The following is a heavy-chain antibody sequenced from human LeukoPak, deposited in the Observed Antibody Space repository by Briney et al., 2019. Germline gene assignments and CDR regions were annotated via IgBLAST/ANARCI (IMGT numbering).Heavy chain of an antibody. CDR1: SGSIGSYY. CDR3: ASSLGDYRGYTFDY. V-gene: IGHV4-59*01. CDR2: IYYSGST. J-gene: IGHJ4*02. Sequence: PSETLSLTCTVSSGSIGSYYWSWIRQPPGKGLEWIGYIYYSGSTNYNPSLKSRVTISVDTSKNQFSLKLSSVTAADTAVYYCASSLGDYRGYTFDYWGQGTLVTVSS. D-gene: IGHD4-11*01.